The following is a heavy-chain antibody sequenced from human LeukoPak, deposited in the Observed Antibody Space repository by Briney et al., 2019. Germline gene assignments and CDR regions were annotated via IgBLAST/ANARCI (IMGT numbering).Heavy chain of an antibody. V-gene: IGHV1-8*02. CDR2: MNPKSGST. CDR1: GYTFTSYY. J-gene: IGHJ5*02. CDR3: ARGGDYCGSGTYHTENWLDP. Sequence: GASVKVSGKASGYTFTSYYMHWVRQATGQGLEWMGWMNPKSGSTGYAQKFQGRVTMTRNTSISTVYMELSSLRSEDTAVYYCARGGDYCGSGTYHTENWLDPWGQGTLVTVSS. D-gene: IGHD3-10*01.